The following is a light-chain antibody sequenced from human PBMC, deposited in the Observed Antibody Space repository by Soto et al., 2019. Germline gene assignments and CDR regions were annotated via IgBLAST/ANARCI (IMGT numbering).Light chain of an antibody. CDR1: SSDVGSSSL. J-gene: IGLJ2*01. CDR3: CSYAGRFTLI. V-gene: IGLV2-11*01. CDR2: DVT. Sequence: QSALTQPRSVSGSPGQSVTISCTGTSSDVGSSSLVSWFQQHPGKAPRLVICDVTKRPSGVPDRFSGSKSGNTASLTISGLLAEDEADYYCCSYAGRFTLIFGGGTKVTVL.